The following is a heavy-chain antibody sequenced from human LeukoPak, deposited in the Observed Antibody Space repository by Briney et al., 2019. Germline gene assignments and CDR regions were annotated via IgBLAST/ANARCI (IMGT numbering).Heavy chain of an antibody. Sequence: PGGSLRLSCAASGFTFTSYGMNWVRQAPGKGLERVSYISGDTSTVQYADSVRGRFTISRDNAKNSLSLQMNSLRADDTAIYYWARGALNLDNWFDPWGQGTLVTVSS. CDR2: ISGDTSTV. J-gene: IGHJ5*02. CDR1: GFTFTSYG. V-gene: IGHV3-48*01. CDR3: ARGALNLDNWFDP. D-gene: IGHD3-16*01.